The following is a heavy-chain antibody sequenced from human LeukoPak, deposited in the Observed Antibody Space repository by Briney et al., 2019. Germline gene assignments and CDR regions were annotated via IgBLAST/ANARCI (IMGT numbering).Heavy chain of an antibody. CDR2: IYHSGST. Sequence: GSLRLSCAASGFTFTSYGMNWVRQAPGKGLEWIGEIYHSGSTNYNPSLKSRVTISVDKSKNQFSLKLSSVTAADTAVYYCARDRSYDYVWGSYDYWGQGTLVTVSS. V-gene: IGHV4-4*02. CDR1: GFTFTSYG. CDR3: ARDRSYDYVWGSYDY. J-gene: IGHJ4*02. D-gene: IGHD3-16*01.